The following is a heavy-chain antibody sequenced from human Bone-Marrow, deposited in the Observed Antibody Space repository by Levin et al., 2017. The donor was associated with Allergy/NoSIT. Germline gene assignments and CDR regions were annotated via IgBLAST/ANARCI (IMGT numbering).Heavy chain of an antibody. D-gene: IGHD5-18*01. Sequence: SLKISCAASGFTFDDYAMHWVRQAPGKGLEWVAGLSWNSATVAYADFVNDRFTISRDNAGNSLSLQMNSLRPEDTALYYCRRDTGGHSYGVYGMDVWGQGTTVTVSS. CDR1: GFTFDDYA. CDR2: LSWNSATV. V-gene: IGHV3-9*01. J-gene: IGHJ6*02. CDR3: RRDTGGHSYGVYGMDV.